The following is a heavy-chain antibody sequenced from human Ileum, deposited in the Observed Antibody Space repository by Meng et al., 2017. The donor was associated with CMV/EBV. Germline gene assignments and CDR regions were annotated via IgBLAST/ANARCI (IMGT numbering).Heavy chain of an antibody. Sequence: GESLKISCAASGFTFSSYTMNWVRQAPGKGLEWVSSISSSSSYISYADSVKGRFTISRDNTKDALHLQMNSLRDEDTAVYYCARDPITFLGCDVWGRGTTVTVSS. J-gene: IGHJ6*02. CDR1: GFTFSSYT. D-gene: IGHD3-16*01. V-gene: IGHV3-21*01. CDR3: ARDPITFLGCDV. CDR2: ISSSSSYI.